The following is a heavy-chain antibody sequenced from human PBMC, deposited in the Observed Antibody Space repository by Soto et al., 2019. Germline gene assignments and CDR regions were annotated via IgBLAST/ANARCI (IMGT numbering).Heavy chain of an antibody. Sequence: ASVKVSCKASGYTFTGYYMHWVRQAPGQGLEWMGWINPNSGGTNYAQKFQGWVTMTRDTSISTAYMELSRLRSDDTAVYYCARDNKDRDTVMVGYYYGMDVWGQGTTVTVSS. D-gene: IGHD5-18*01. CDR1: GYTFTGYY. CDR3: ARDNKDRDTVMVGYYYGMDV. J-gene: IGHJ6*02. CDR2: INPNSGGT. V-gene: IGHV1-2*04.